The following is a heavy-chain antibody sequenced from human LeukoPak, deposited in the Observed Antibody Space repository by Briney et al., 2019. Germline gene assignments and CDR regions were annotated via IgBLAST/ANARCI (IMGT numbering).Heavy chain of an antibody. CDR2: ISAYNGNT. CDR3: ARGRDAYYFDY. D-gene: IGHD3-16*01. Sequence: ASVRVSCKTSGYTFANFGLSWVRQAPGQGLEWMGWISAYNGNTKYAQRLQGRVTLTTDTSTSTAYMELRSLRSDDTAVYYCARGRDAYYFDYWGQGTLVTVSP. V-gene: IGHV1-18*01. CDR1: GYTFANFG. J-gene: IGHJ4*02.